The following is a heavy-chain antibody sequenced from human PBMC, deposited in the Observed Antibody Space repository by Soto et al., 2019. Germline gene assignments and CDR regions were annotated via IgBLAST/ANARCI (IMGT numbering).Heavy chain of an antibody. J-gene: IGHJ6*02. V-gene: IGHV3-48*03. Sequence: PGGSLRLSCVASGITFVSYDMNWVRQAPGKGLEWVARVGGSGGSIYYADSVRGRFTISRDKAKNTFYLQMNSLRAADTAVYYCVRDNGGMDVYGQGTTVTVYS. D-gene: IGHD2-8*01. CDR2: VGGSGGSI. CDR3: VRDNGGMDV. CDR1: GITFVSYD.